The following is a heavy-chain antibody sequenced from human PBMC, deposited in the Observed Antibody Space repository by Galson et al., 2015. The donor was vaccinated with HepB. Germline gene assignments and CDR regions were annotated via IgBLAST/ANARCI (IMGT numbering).Heavy chain of an antibody. Sequence: CAISGDSVSSNSAAWNWIRQSPSRGLEWLGRTYYRSTWYYDYAVSVKSRITINPDTSKNQFSLQLNSVTPEDTAVYYCARDQAAAGLGWFDPWGQGTLVTVSS. CDR2: TYYRSTWYY. D-gene: IGHD6-13*01. CDR3: ARDQAAAGLGWFDP. V-gene: IGHV6-1*01. CDR1: GDSVSSNSAA. J-gene: IGHJ5*02.